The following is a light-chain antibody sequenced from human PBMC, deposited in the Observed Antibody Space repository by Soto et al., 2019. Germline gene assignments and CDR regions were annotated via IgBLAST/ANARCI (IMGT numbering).Light chain of an antibody. CDR2: VTS. CDR1: QSVSSN. Sequence: EIVMTQSPATLSVSPGERATLSCRASQSVSSNLAWYQQNPGQTPNLLIYVTSTRATGIPARFSGSGSGTEFTLTISSLQSEDFAVYYCQQYNVWPLSFGGGTKVYFK. V-gene: IGKV3-15*01. CDR3: QQYNVWPLS. J-gene: IGKJ4*01.